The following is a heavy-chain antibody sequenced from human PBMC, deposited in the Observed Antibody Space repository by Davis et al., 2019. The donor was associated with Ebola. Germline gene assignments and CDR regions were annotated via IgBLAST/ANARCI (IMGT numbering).Heavy chain of an antibody. Sequence: SETLSLTCTVSGGSFSTYYWSWVRQPPGKGLEWVGYIFYSGTTHYNPSLRGRVTISVDRSKNQFSLKLSSVTAADTAVYYCARGDSSDGMDVWGKGTTVTVSS. CDR1: GGSFSTYY. J-gene: IGHJ6*04. CDR2: IFYSGTT. CDR3: ARGDSSDGMDV. V-gene: IGHV4-59*12. D-gene: IGHD3-22*01.